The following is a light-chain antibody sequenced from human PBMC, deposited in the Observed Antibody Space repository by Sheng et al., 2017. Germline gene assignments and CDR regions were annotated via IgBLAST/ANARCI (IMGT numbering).Light chain of an antibody. V-gene: IGKV1-NL1*01. CDR3: QQYYSSVRT. CDR2: AAS. J-gene: IGKJ1*01. Sequence: DIQMTQSPSSLSASVGDRVTITCRASQGISSSLAWYQQQPGKAPKLLVHAASRLESGVPSRFSGSGSGTDYSLTISSLQPEDFATYYCQQYYSSVRTFGQGTKVEIK. CDR1: QGISSS.